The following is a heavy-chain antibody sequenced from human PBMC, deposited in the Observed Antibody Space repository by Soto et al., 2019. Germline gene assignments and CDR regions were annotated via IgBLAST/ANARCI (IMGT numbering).Heavy chain of an antibody. CDR2: INHSGST. CDR1: GGSFSGYY. Sequence: QVQLQQWGAGLLKPSETLSLTCAVYGGSFSGYYWSWIRQPPGKGLEWIGEINHSGSTNYNPSLKRRGTVSVDTSKNQFSLKLSSVTAADTAVYYCARGFWGSSSAWRSSFGSSFDSWGQGTLVTVSS. J-gene: IGHJ4*02. D-gene: IGHD6-6*01. CDR3: ARGFWGSSSAWRSSFGSSFDS. V-gene: IGHV4-34*01.